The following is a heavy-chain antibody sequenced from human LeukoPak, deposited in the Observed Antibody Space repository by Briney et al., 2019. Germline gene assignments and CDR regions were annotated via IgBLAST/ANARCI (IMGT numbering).Heavy chain of an antibody. CDR1: GYSISSGYY. D-gene: IGHD2-8*01. CDR2: IYHSGST. Sequence: PSETLSLTCTVSGYSISSGYYWGWIRQPPGKGLEWIGCIYHSGSTYYNPSLKSRVTISVDTPKNQFSLKLSSVTAADTAVYYCARERLMVYAMRLDWFDPWGQGTLVTVSS. J-gene: IGHJ5*02. V-gene: IGHV4-38-2*02. CDR3: ARERLMVYAMRLDWFDP.